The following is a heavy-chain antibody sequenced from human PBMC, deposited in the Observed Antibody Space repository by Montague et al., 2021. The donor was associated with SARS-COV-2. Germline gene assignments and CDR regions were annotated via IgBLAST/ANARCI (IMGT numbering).Heavy chain of an antibody. CDR1: GGPISGSSYY. J-gene: IGHJ1*01. Sequence: SETLSLTCTVTGGPISGSSYYWGWIRQSPGKGLEWIASVDYSGNTYYSPSLKSRLIISVDTSKNQLSLKLNSVTAADTALCHCARRKYSYGWGDWGQGTLVTVSS. CDR3: ARRKYSYGWGD. V-gene: IGHV4-39*01. D-gene: IGHD5-18*01. CDR2: VDYSGNT.